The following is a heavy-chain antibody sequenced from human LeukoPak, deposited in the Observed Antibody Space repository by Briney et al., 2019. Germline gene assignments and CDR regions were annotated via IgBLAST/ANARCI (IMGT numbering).Heavy chain of an antibody. CDR3: AKDTARRRYYDSSAYSGTDY. J-gene: IGHJ4*02. CDR1: GFTFSSHW. Sequence: PGGSLRLSCAASGFTFSSHWMHWVRQAPGKGLEWVAVISYDGSNKYYADSVKGRFTISRDNSKNTLYLQMNSLRAEDTAVYYCAKDTARRRYYDSSAYSGTDYWGQGTLVTVSS. CDR2: ISYDGSNK. V-gene: IGHV3-30*18. D-gene: IGHD3-22*01.